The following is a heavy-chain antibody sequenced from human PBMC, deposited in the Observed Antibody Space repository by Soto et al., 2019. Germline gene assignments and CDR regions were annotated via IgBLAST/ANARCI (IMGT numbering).Heavy chain of an antibody. V-gene: IGHV3-30*18. CDR1: GFTFSSYG. J-gene: IGHJ4*02. D-gene: IGHD1-7*01. CDR2: ISYDGSNK. CDR3: AKVVDGDDNWNYDYGIDY. Sequence: TGGSLRLSCAASGFTFSSYGMHWVRQAPGKGLEWVAVISYDGSNKYYADSVKGRFTISRDNSKNTLYLQMNSLRAEDTAVYYCAKVVDGDDNWNYDYGIDYWGQGTLVTVSS.